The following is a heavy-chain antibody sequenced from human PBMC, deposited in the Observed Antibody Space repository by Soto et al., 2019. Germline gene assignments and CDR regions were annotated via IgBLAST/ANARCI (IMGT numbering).Heavy chain of an antibody. V-gene: IGHV4-4*02. D-gene: IGHD2-15*01. CDR1: GDSIGGDVW. J-gene: IGHJ4*02. CDR2: VYHNGLT. Sequence: SETLSLGCDVSGDSIGGDVWWSWVRQPPGKGLEWIGEVYHNGLTDYNTSLRGRATMSADTSKKQFPLRVTSVTDADTAIYYCARDAALRGEAERFDYWGRGALFTV. CDR3: ARDAALRGEAERFDY.